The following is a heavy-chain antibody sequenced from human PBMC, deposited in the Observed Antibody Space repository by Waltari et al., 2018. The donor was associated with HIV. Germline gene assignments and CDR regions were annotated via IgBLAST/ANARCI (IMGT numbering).Heavy chain of an antibody. J-gene: IGHJ6*02. CDR3: ARALGYWYSSSSFRSLYGMDV. CDR2: IYYSATT. V-gene: IGHV4-31*03. D-gene: IGHD6-6*01. CDR1: GGSISSGGYY. Sequence: QVQLQESGPGLVKPSQTLSLTCTVSGGSISSGGYYWSWIRQHPGTGLEWIVYIYYSATTYYNPSLNSRVTISVDTAKNQFSLKLSSVTAADTAVYYCARALGYWYSSSSFRSLYGMDVWGQGTTVTVSS.